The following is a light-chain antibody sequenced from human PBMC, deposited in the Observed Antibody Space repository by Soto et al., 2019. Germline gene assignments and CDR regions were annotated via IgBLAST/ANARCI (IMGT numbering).Light chain of an antibody. CDR3: QSYESSLSGRGV. CDR1: SSDIGAGYD. Sequence: QSVLTQPPAVSGAPGQRVTISCTGSSSDIGAGYDVHWYQQLPGTAPKLLIYGNSNRPSGVPDRFSGSKSGTSASLAITGLQAEDEADYYCQSYESSLSGRGVFGSGTKLTVL. J-gene: IGLJ3*02. V-gene: IGLV1-40*01. CDR2: GNS.